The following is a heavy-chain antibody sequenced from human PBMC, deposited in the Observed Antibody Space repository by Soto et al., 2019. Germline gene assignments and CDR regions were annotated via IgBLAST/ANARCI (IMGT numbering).Heavy chain of an antibody. D-gene: IGHD2-2*01. V-gene: IGHV4-59*12. J-gene: IGHJ5*02. Sequence: PSETLSLTCTVSGGSMNTYYWGWFRQPPGKGLEWVGYIYYSGSTTYNPSLKSRVTISVDRSKNQFSLKLSSVTAADTAVYYCARVPDRWGQGTLVTVSS. CDR2: IYYSGST. CDR1: GGSMNTYY. CDR3: ARVPDR.